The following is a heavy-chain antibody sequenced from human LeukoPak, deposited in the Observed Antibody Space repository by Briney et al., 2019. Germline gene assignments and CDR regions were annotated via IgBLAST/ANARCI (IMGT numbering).Heavy chain of an antibody. D-gene: IGHD6-13*01. CDR3: ARDGSPGQLVLSLSWFDP. V-gene: IGHV1-69*13. J-gene: IGHJ5*02. CDR1: GGTFSSYA. CDR2: IIPIFGTA. Sequence: SVKVSCKASGGTFSSYAISWVRQAPGQGLEWMGGIIPIFGTANYAQKFQGRVTITADESTSTAYMELSSLRSEDTAVYYCARDGSPGQLVLSLSWFDPRGQGTLVTVSS.